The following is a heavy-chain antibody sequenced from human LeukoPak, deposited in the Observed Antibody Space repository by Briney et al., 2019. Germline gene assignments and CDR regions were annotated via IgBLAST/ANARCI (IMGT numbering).Heavy chain of an antibody. V-gene: IGHV3-30-3*01. D-gene: IGHD2-8*01. CDR2: MSYDGSNR. CDR3: AREEYANHYFDY. J-gene: IGHJ4*02. CDR1: GFNFGAYA. Sequence: PGGSLRLSCAASGFNFGAYAMHWVRQAPGKGLEWVAVMSYDGSNRYYVDSVKGRFTISRDNSKNTLYLQMNSLRAEDTAVYYCAREEYANHYFDYWGQGTLVTVSS.